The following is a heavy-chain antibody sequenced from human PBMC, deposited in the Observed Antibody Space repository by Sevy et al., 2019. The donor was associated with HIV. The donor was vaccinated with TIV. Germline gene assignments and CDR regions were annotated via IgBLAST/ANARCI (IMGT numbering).Heavy chain of an antibody. CDR1: GFTFSKSW. J-gene: IGHJ4*02. V-gene: IGHV3-74*03. CDR3: VRDSGSYSLFDY. Sequence: GGSLRLSCTASGFTFSKSWMHWVRQVPGKGLQWVSRVKTDGSGIMYADSVKGRFIISRDNAKNTVYLQMNSLRAEDTAVYFCVRDSGSYSLFDYWGQGTLVTVSS. CDR2: VKTDGSGI. D-gene: IGHD1-26*01.